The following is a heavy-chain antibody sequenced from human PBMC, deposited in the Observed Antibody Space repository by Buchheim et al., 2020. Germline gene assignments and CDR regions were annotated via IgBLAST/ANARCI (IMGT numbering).Heavy chain of an antibody. J-gene: IGHJ4*02. CDR1: GFTFSSYG. CDR3: ARDASSSDPAPSDY. Sequence: QVQLVESGGGVVQPGRSLRLSCAASGFTFSSYGMHWVRQAPGKGLEWVAVIWYDGSIKNYADSVKGRFTISRDNSKNTLYLQMNSLRAEDTAVYYCARDASSSDPAPSDYWGQGTL. D-gene: IGHD6-6*01. V-gene: IGHV3-33*01. CDR2: IWYDGSIK.